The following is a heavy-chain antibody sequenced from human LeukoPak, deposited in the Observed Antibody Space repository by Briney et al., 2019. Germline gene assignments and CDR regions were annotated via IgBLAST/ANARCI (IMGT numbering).Heavy chain of an antibody. CDR3: ANGSMITFGGLTEREFDY. D-gene: IGHD3-16*01. CDR2: ISWNGGII. J-gene: IGHJ4*02. CDR1: GFTFDDYA. V-gene: IGHV3-9*01. Sequence: GGSLRLSCAASGFTFDDYAMHWVRQAPGKGLEWVSVISWNGGIIGYADSVKGRFTISRDISKNTLYLQMDSLRAEDTAVYYCANGSMITFGGLTEREFDYWGQGTLVIVSS.